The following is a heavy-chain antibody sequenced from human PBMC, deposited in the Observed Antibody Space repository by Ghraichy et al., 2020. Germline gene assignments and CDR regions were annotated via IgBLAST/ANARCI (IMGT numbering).Heavy chain of an antibody. CDR1: GGSISSSSYY. J-gene: IGHJ4*02. D-gene: IGHD3-22*01. Sequence: SETLSLTCTVSGGSISSSSYYWGWIRQPPGKGLEWIGSIYYSGSTYYNPSLKSRVTISVDTSKNQFSLKLSSVTAADTAVYYCARLGDYYDSIGYWGQGTLVTVSS. CDR3: ARLGDYYDSIGY. V-gene: IGHV4-39*01. CDR2: IYYSGST.